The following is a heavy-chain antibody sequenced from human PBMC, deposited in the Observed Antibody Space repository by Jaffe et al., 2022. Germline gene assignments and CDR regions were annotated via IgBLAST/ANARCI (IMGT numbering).Heavy chain of an antibody. D-gene: IGHD3-3*01. CDR3: ARRFGVVTNSYYYYYMDV. V-gene: IGHV4-39*01. J-gene: IGHJ6*03. CDR2: IYYSGST. CDR1: GGSISSSSYY. Sequence: QLQLQESGPGLVKPSETLSLTCTVSGGSISSSSYYWGWIRQPPGKGLEWIGSIYYSGSTYYNPSLKSRVTISVDTSKNQFSLKLSSVTAADTAVYYCARRFGVVTNSYYYYYMDVWGKGTTVTVSS.